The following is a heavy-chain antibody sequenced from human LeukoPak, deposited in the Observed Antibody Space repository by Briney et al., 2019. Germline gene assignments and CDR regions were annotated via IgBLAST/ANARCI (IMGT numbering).Heavy chain of an antibody. D-gene: IGHD3-22*01. V-gene: IGHV1-18*01. CDR2: ISAYNGNT. CDR3: QYYDSSGYFSY. J-gene: IGHJ4*02. Sequence: ASVKVSRKASGYTFTSYGISWVRQAPGQGLEWMGWISAYNGNTNYAQKLQGRVTMTTDTSTSTAYMELRSLRSDDTAVYYCQYYDSSGYFSYWGQGTLVTVSS. CDR1: GYTFTSYG.